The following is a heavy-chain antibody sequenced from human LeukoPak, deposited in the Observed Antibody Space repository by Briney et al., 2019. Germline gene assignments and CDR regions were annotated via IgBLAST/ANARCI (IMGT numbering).Heavy chain of an antibody. CDR2: INQDGSEK. V-gene: IGHV3-7*01. CDR1: GFTFSNYW. Sequence: GRSLRLSCAASGFTFSNYWMSWVRQAPGKGLEWVANINQDGSEKYYVGSVKGRFTISRDNAKNSLYLQMNSLSAEDTAVYYCARGYRLNWGQGALVTVSS. D-gene: IGHD3-16*01. CDR3: ARGYRLN. J-gene: IGHJ4*02.